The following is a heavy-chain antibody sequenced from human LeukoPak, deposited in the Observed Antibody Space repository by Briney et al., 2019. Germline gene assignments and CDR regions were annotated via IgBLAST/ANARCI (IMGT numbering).Heavy chain of an antibody. CDR3: ATGPSVASAGGPNDF. CDR1: GYTFTGYY. CDR2: VNPNNGDT. V-gene: IGHV1-2*02. D-gene: IGHD6-13*01. Sequence: GASVKVSCKASGYTFTGYYMHWVRQAPGQGLEWMAWVNPNNGDTNYAQKFQDRVTLTRDTSISTAYMELSRLTSDDTAVYYCATGPSVASAGGPNDFWGQGTLVTVSS. J-gene: IGHJ4*02.